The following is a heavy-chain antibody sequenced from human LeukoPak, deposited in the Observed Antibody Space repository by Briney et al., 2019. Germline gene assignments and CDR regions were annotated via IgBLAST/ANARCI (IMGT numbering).Heavy chain of an antibody. D-gene: IGHD3-10*01. CDR3: ASAPKYYGSGSYSYYYYGMDV. Sequence: ASVKVSCKASGYTCTSYDINWVRQATGQGLEWMGWMNPNSGNTGYAQKFQGRVTMTRNTSISTAYMELSSLRSEDTAVYYCASAPKYYGSGSYSYYYYGMDVWGQGTTVTVSS. CDR1: GYTCTSYD. V-gene: IGHV1-8*01. J-gene: IGHJ6*02. CDR2: MNPNSGNT.